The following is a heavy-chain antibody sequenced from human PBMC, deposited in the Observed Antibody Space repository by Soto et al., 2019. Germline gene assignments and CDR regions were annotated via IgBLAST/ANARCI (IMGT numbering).Heavy chain of an antibody. Sequence: GGSLRLSCAASGFTVSSNYMSWVRQAPGKGLEWVSVIYSGGSTYYADSVKGRFTISRDNSKNTLYLQMNSLRAEDTAVYYCARPSSATVRGVITQDYYYYGMDVWGQGTTVTVSS. V-gene: IGHV3-53*01. D-gene: IGHD3-10*01. CDR1: GFTVSSNY. J-gene: IGHJ6*02. CDR3: ARPSSATVRGVITQDYYYYGMDV. CDR2: IYSGGST.